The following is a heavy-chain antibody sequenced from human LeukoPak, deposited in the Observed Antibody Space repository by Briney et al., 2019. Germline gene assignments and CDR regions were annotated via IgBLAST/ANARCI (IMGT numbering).Heavy chain of an antibody. CDR3: AREKSKTTYYDFWSGYWVDYMDV. D-gene: IGHD3-3*01. V-gene: IGHV1-2*02. Sequence: ASVKVSCKASGYTFTGYYMHWVRQAPGQGLEWMGWINPNSGGTNYAQKFQGRVTMTRDTSISTAYMELSRLRSDDTAVYYCAREKSKTTYYDFWSGYWVDYMDVWGKGTTVTVSS. CDR2: INPNSGGT. CDR1: GYTFTGYY. J-gene: IGHJ6*03.